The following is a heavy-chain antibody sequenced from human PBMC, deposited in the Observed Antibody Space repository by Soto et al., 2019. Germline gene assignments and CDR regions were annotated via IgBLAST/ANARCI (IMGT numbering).Heavy chain of an antibody. D-gene: IGHD3-22*01. V-gene: IGHV1-69*06. CDR3: ARARYYYDSSGYYPEYFQH. Sequence: QVQLVQSGAEVKKPGSSVKVSCKASGGTFSSYAISWVRQAPGQGLEWMGGIIPIFGTANYAQKFQGRVTITADKSTSTAYMELSSLRSEDTAVYYCARARYYYDSSGYYPEYFQHWGQGTLVTVSS. CDR1: GGTFSSYA. CDR2: IIPIFGTA. J-gene: IGHJ1*01.